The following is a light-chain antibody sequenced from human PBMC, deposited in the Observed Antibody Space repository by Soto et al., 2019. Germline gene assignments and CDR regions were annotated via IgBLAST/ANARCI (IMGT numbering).Light chain of an antibody. CDR3: GSWDSSLSAYV. CDR1: SSNIGGNS. Sequence: QSVLTQPPSVSAAPGQKVTISCSGSSSNIGGNSVSWYQQLPGTAPKLLIHDDNKRPSGIPDRFSGSKSGTSATLDITGFQTGDEADYYCGSWDSSLSAYVFGTGTKVTVL. V-gene: IGLV1-51*01. CDR2: DDN. J-gene: IGLJ1*01.